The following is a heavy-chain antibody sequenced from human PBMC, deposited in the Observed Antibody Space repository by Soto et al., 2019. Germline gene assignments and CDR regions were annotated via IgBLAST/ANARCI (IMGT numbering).Heavy chain of an antibody. V-gene: IGHV4-61*01. CDR3: AKVGWGGDS. J-gene: IGHJ4*02. Sequence: PSETLSLTCSVSGDSVSRGSYHWSWIRQPPGKGLEWIGFKPYTGSPDYNPSLKSRVVISIDRSKNQFSLKLSSVTATDTAVYSCAKVGWGGDSWGQGTLVTVSS. D-gene: IGHD7-27*01. CDR1: GDSVSRGSYH. CDR2: KPYTGSP.